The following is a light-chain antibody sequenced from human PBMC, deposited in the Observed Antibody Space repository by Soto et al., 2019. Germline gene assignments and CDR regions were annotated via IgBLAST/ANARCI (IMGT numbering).Light chain of an antibody. CDR1: SGHSSYA. V-gene: IGLV4-69*01. J-gene: IGLJ2*01. CDR3: QTWGTGILV. CDR2: LNSDDSH. Sequence: QSVLTQSPSASASLGASVNLTCTLSSGHSSYAIAWHQQQPEKGPRYLMKLNSDDSHSRGDGIPDRFSGSSSGAERYLTSSSLQYEDEADYSCQTWGTGILVFGGGTKLTVL.